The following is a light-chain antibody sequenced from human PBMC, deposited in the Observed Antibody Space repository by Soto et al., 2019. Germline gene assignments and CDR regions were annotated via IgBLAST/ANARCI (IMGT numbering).Light chain of an antibody. CDR2: WAS. CDR1: QSILYSPNNKNC. V-gene: IGKV4-1*01. Sequence: DIVMTQSPDSLAVSLGERATINCRSSQSILYSPNNKNCLSWYQQKPGQPPKLLIYWASTRASGFPDRFSGSVSGTDFPLTISSLQAEDVAVYYCQQYYSFPWTFGQGTKVEIK. CDR3: QQYYSFPWT. J-gene: IGKJ1*01.